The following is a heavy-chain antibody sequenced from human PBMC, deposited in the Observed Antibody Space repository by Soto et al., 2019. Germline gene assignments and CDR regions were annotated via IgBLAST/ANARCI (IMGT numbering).Heavy chain of an antibody. Sequence: QVQLAQSGTEVKKPGASVKVSCKTSGYIFTSYYIHWVRQAPGKGLEWMGITNPSGGTTTYAQRFQGRVTMTRDTSTSTVYMELSSLRSEDTAVYYCARGPATAPDAYWGLGTLVTVSS. V-gene: IGHV1-46*01. CDR3: ARGPATAPDAY. CDR1: GYIFTSYY. J-gene: IGHJ4*02. D-gene: IGHD2-2*01. CDR2: TNPSGGTT.